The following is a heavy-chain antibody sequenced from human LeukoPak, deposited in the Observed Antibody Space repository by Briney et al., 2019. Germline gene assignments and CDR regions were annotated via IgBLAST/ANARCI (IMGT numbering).Heavy chain of an antibody. CDR1: GFSFSTYA. CDR3: ARDRPTGASRVFVVQ. D-gene: IGHD2-15*01. J-gene: IGHJ4*02. CDR2: MSSGSRYI. Sequence: GGSLRLSCTASGFSFSTYAMTWVRQAPGRGLEWISSMSSGSRYIYYAGSVRGRFTISRDNTKNSLYLLMNNLRAEDTAIYYCARDRPTGASRVFVVQWGQGTPVTVSS. V-gene: IGHV3-21*06.